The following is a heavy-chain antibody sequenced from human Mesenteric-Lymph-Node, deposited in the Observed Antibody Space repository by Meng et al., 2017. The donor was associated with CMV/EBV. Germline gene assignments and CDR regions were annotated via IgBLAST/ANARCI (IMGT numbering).Heavy chain of an antibody. V-gene: IGHV4-59*01. D-gene: IGHD4-17*01. Sequence: SETLSLTCTVSGGSISSYYWSWIRQPPGKGLEWIGYIYYSGSTNYNPSLKSRVTISVDTSKNQFSLKLSSVAAADTAVYYCARDRATTGIWGQGTMVTVSS. CDR1: GGSISSYY. CDR3: ARDRATTGI. J-gene: IGHJ3*02. CDR2: IYYSGST.